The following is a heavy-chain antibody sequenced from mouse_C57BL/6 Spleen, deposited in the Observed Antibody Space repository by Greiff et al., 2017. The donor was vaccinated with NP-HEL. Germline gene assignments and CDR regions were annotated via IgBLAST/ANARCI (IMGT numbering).Heavy chain of an antibody. CDR1: GFSLTSYG. Sequence: QVQLKESGPGLVAPSQSLSITCTVSGFSLTSYGVHWVRQPPGTGLEWLVVIWSDGSTTYNSALKSRLSISNDNSKSQVFLKMNSLQTDYTAMYYGASSLYYGSSYAMDYWGQGTSVTVSS. D-gene: IGHD1-1*01. J-gene: IGHJ4*01. CDR3: ASSLYYGSSYAMDY. CDR2: IWSDGST. V-gene: IGHV2-6*03.